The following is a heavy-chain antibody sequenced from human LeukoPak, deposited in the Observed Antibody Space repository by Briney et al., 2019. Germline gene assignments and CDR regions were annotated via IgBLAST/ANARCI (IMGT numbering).Heavy chain of an antibody. CDR2: IYSGGST. J-gene: IGHJ4*02. CDR1: GFTVSNNY. Sequence: GGSLSLSCAASGFTVSNNYMTWVRQAPGKGLEWVSLIYSGGSTYYADSVKGRFTISRDNSKNKVYLQMNSLRAEDTAVYYCARNIPVTRWGYWGQGTLVTVSS. D-gene: IGHD2-21*01. V-gene: IGHV3-66*01. CDR3: ARNIPVTRWGY.